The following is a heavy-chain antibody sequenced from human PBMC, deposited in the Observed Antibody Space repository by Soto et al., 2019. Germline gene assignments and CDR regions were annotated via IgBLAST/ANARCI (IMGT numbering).Heavy chain of an antibody. CDR2: IYTSGST. CDR1: GGSISSYY. CDR3: ARVDSSGWYYYGMDV. J-gene: IGHJ6*02. Sequence: SETLSLTCTVSGGSISSYYWSWIRQPAGKGLEWIGRIYTSGSTNYNPSLKSRVTMSVDTSKNQFSLKLSSVTAADTAVYYCARVDSSGWYYYGMDVWGQGTTVTVSS. D-gene: IGHD6-19*01. V-gene: IGHV4-4*07.